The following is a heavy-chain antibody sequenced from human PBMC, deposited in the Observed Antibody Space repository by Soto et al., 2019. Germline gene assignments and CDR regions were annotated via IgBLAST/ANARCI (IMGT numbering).Heavy chain of an antibody. CDR3: ARGGVGGYCSGGSCRNWFDP. D-gene: IGHD2-15*01. Sequence: QVQLVQSGAEVKKPGSSVKVSCKASGGTFSSYTISWVRQAPGQGLEWMGRIIPILGIATYAQKFQGRVTFTADKSTSTAYMELSSLRSEDTAVYYCARGGVGGYCSGGSCRNWFDPWGQGTLVTVSS. J-gene: IGHJ5*02. CDR1: GGTFSSYT. V-gene: IGHV1-69*02. CDR2: IIPILGIA.